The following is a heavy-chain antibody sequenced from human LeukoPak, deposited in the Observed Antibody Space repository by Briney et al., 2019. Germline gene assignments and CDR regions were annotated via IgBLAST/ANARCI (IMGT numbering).Heavy chain of an antibody. D-gene: IGHD3-10*01. CDR1: GFTVSSNY. V-gene: IGHV3-9*01. Sequence: PGGSLRLSCAASGFTVSSNYMSWVRQAPGKGLEWVSGISWNSGIISYADSVKGRFTISRDNAKNSLYLQMNSLRAEDTALYYCAKASGSGSLGDGFHIRGQGTMVTVSS. CDR2: ISWNSGII. J-gene: IGHJ3*02. CDR3: AKASGSGSLGDGFHI.